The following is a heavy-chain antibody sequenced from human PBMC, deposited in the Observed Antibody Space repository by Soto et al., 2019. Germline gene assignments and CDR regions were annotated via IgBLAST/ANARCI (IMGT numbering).Heavy chain of an antibody. Sequence: SVKVSCKASGGTFSSYTISWVRQAPGQGLEWMGRIIPILGIANYAQKFQGRVTITADKSTSTAYMELSSLRSEDTAVYYCARSFWSGSNWFDPWGQGTLVTVSS. D-gene: IGHD3-3*01. V-gene: IGHV1-69*02. J-gene: IGHJ5*02. CDR1: GGTFSSYT. CDR3: ARSFWSGSNWFDP. CDR2: IIPILGIA.